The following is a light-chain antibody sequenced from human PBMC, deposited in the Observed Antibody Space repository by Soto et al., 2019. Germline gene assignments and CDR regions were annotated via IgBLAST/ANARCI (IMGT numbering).Light chain of an antibody. Sequence: QSVLTQPPSASGTPGQRVTISCSGTYSNFGSNPVTWYQQLPGTAPKLLIYDNYKRTSGITDRISGSKSGTSATLGITGLQAGDAADYYCGTWDSSLNGYVFGPGTKLTVL. CDR3: GTWDSSLNGYV. CDR1: YSNFGSNP. CDR2: DNY. J-gene: IGLJ1*01. V-gene: IGLV1-51*01.